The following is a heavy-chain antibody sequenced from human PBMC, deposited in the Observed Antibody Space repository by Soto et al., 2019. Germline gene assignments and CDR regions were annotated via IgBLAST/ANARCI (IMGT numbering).Heavy chain of an antibody. D-gene: IGHD6-13*01. V-gene: IGHV3-33*01. J-gene: IGHJ4*02. CDR2: IWYDVSNK. CDR3: ARGRQQLNYFDY. Sequence: QVQLVESEGGVVQPGRSLRLSCAASGFTFSSYGMHWVRQAPGKGLEWVAVIWYDVSNKYYADSVKGRFTISRDNSKNTVFLQMNSLRAEGTAVYYCARGRQQLNYFDYWGQGTLVTVSS. CDR1: GFTFSSYG.